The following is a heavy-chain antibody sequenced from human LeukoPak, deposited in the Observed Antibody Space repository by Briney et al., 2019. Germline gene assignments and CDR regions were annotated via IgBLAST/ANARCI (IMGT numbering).Heavy chain of an antibody. CDR2: IYYSGST. J-gene: IGHJ6*02. Sequence: SETLSLTCSVSGGSISSYCWSWIRQPPGKGLEWIGYIYYSGSTNYNPSLKSRVTISVDTSKNQFSLKLSSVTAADTAVYYCARTFSGSYYYYGMDVWGQGTTVTVSS. D-gene: IGHD1-26*01. CDR3: ARTFSGSYYYYGMDV. V-gene: IGHV4-59*01. CDR1: GGSISSYC.